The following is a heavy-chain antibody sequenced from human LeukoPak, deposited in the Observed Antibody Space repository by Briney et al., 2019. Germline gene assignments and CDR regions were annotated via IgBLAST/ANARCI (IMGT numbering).Heavy chain of an antibody. CDR3: AKDLGYCSSTSCRHDAFDI. V-gene: IGHV3-43*01. J-gene: IGHJ3*02. D-gene: IGHD2-2*01. CDR2: ISWDGGST. CDR1: GFTFDDYT. Sequence: GGSLRLSCAASGFTFDDYTMHWARQAPGKGLEWVSLISWDGGSTYYADSVKGRFTISRDNSKNSLYLQMNSLRTEDTALYYCAKDLGYCSSTSCRHDAFDIWGQGTMVTVSS.